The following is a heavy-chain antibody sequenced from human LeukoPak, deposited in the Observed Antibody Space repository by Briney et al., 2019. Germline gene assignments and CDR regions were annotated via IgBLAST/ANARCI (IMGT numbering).Heavy chain of an antibody. Sequence: PSETLSLTCTVSGGSISSYYWSWIRQPPGKGLEWIGYIYYSGSTNYNPSLKSRVTISVDTSKNQFSLKLSSVTAADTAVYYCARGLFKEMATIPVDYWGQGTLVTVSS. V-gene: IGHV4-59*12. J-gene: IGHJ4*02. CDR3: ARGLFKEMATIPVDY. CDR1: GGSISSYY. CDR2: IYYSGST. D-gene: IGHD5-24*01.